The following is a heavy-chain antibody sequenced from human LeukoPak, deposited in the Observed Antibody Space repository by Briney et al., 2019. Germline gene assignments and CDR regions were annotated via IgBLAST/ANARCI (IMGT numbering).Heavy chain of an antibody. V-gene: IGHV3-30*02. CDR2: IRYDGSNK. CDR3: AKVSVSYCSSTSCYLSY. J-gene: IGHJ4*02. CDR1: GFTFDDYG. D-gene: IGHD2-2*01. Sequence: GGSLRLSCAASGFTFDDYGMSWVRQAPGKGLEWVAFIRYDGSNKYYADSVKGRFTISRDNSKNTLYLQMNSLRAEDTAVYYCAKVSVSYCSSTSCYLSYWGQGTLVTVSS.